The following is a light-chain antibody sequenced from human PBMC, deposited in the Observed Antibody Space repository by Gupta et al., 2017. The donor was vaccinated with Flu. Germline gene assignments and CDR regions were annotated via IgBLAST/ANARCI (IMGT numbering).Light chain of an antibody. J-gene: IGKJ1*01. Sequence: ISCTSTESLVYSDGNTYLHCFQVRPGQTPRRLIYEVSHRESGVPDRFSGSGSGTYFTLKISRVDAEDVGVYYCMQGSRWPWTFGQGTKVEIK. CDR2: EVS. CDR3: MQGSRWPWT. CDR1: ESLVYSDGNTY. V-gene: IGKV2-30*01.